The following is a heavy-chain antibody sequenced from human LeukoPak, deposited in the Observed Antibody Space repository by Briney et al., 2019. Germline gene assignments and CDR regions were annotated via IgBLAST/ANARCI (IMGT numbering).Heavy chain of an antibody. V-gene: IGHV3-7*01. D-gene: IGHD2-2*01. J-gene: IGHJ4*02. CDR3: ARGPSRIDY. Sequence: PGGSLRLSCAASGFSLSNYWMSCVRQAPGKGLEWVANINQDGSEKYYVDSVKGRFTISRDNAKNSLYLQLNSLRAENTAVYYCARGPSRIDYWGQGTLVTVAS. CDR2: INQDGSEK. CDR1: GFSLSNYW.